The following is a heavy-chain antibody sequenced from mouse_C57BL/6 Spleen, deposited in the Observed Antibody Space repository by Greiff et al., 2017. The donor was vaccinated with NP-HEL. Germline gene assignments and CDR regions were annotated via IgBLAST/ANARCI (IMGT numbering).Heavy chain of an antibody. Sequence: QVQLQQSGPELVKPGASVKISCKASGYAFSSSWMNWVKQRPGKGLEWIGRIYPGDGDPNYNGKFKGKATLTADKSSSTAYMQLRSLTSEDSAVYFCARETAQALAYWGQGTLVTVSA. J-gene: IGHJ3*01. CDR2: IYPGDGDP. CDR1: GYAFSSSW. CDR3: ARETAQALAY. V-gene: IGHV1-82*01. D-gene: IGHD3-2*02.